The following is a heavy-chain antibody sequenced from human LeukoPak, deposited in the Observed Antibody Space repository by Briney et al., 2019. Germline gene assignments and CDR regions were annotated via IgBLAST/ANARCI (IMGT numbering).Heavy chain of an antibody. Sequence: DPSETLSLTCTVSGASVTDYYWSWTRQSPGKGLEWISYIHHSGNSDYNPSLRSRVTTSLDTSKNQFSLNLISVTAADTAVYYCTRGHWGLQSWSQGTLVTVSS. D-gene: IGHD7-27*01. J-gene: IGHJ5*02. CDR3: TRGHWGLQS. CDR1: GASVTDYY. CDR2: IHHSGNS. V-gene: IGHV4-59*02.